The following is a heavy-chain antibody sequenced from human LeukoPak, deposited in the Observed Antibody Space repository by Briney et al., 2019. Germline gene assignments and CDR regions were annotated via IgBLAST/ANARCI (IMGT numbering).Heavy chain of an antibody. CDR1: GFTLGGYS. V-gene: IGHV3-21*01. CDR2: ISSSSSYI. Sequence: GGSLRLSCAASGFTLGGYSMNWVRQAPGKGLEWVSSISSSSSYIYYADSVKGRFTISRDNAKNSLYLQMNSLRAEDTAVYYCARDPQRGYSGYDSVYWGQGTLVTVSS. J-gene: IGHJ4*02. D-gene: IGHD5-12*01. CDR3: ARDPQRGYSGYDSVY.